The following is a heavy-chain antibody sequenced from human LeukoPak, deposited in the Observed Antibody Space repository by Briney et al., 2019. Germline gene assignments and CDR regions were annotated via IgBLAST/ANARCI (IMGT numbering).Heavy chain of an antibody. CDR2: ISGSGGST. J-gene: IGHJ4*02. V-gene: IGHV3-23*01. Sequence: GGSLRLSCAASGFTFSSYAMSWVRQAPGKGLEWVSAISGSGGSTYYADSVKGRFTISRDNSKNTLYLQMNSLRAEGTAVYYCAKDRYSYTYQFDYWGQGTLVTVSS. D-gene: IGHD5-18*01. CDR1: GFTFSSYA. CDR3: AKDRYSYTYQFDY.